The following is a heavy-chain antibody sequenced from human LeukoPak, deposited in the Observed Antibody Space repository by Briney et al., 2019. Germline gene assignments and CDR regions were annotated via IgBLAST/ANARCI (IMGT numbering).Heavy chain of an antibody. Sequence: GGSLRLSCAASGFRFTSYGMHWVRQAPGKGLEWVAVIPSDGSNKYYADSVKGRFTISRDNSKNTLYLQMNSLRPEDTAVFYCAKGAGYSFGYDFEYWGQGTLVTVSS. CDR1: GFRFTSYG. D-gene: IGHD5-18*01. CDR3: AKGAGYSFGYDFEY. J-gene: IGHJ4*02. V-gene: IGHV3-30*02. CDR2: IPSDGSNK.